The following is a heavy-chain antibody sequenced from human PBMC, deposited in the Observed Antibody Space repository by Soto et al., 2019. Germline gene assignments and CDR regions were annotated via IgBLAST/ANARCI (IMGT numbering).Heavy chain of an antibody. CDR3: ARDGTGYCSRTSCQLDYGMDV. Sequence: XSVKVSYKASGYTFTSYVMHWVRQAPGQRLEWMGWINAGNGNTKYSQKFQGRVTITRDTSASTAYMELSSLRSEDTAVYYCARDGTGYCSRTSCQLDYGMDVWGQGTTVTVSS. CDR1: GYTFTSYV. J-gene: IGHJ6*02. V-gene: IGHV1-3*01. D-gene: IGHD2-2*01. CDR2: INAGNGNT.